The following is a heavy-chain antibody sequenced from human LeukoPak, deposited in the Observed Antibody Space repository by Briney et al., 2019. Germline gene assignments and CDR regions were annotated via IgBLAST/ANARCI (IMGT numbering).Heavy chain of an antibody. CDR1: GFTFSSYG. D-gene: IGHD4-11*01. CDR3: AKVGLPVTTLLDYFDY. J-gene: IGHJ4*02. V-gene: IGHV3-30*18. Sequence: QAGGSLRLSCAASGFTFSSYGMHWVRQAPGKGLEWVAVISYDGSNKYYADSVKGRFTISRDNSKNTLYLQMNSLRTEDTAVYYCAKVGLPVTTLLDYFDYWGQGTLVTVSS. CDR2: ISYDGSNK.